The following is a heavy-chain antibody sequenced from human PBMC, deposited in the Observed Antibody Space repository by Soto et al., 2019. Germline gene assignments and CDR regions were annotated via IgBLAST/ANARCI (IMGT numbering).Heavy chain of an antibody. CDR1: GGTFSSYA. CDR3: ARAIVATTQYYYYGMDV. CDR2: IIPIFGTA. D-gene: IGHD5-12*01. J-gene: IGHJ6*02. V-gene: IGHV1-69*12. Sequence: QVQLVQSGAEVKKPGSSVKVSCKASGGTFSSYAISWVRQAPGQGLEWMGGIIPIFGTANYAQKFQGRVTITADESQSTAYMELISLRSEDTAVYYCARAIVATTQYYYYGMDVWGQGTTVTVSS.